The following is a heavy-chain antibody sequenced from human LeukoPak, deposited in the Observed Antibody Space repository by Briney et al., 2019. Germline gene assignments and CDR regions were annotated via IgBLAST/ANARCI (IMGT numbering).Heavy chain of an antibody. CDR1: GFTVSSNY. CDR2: IYSGGST. CDR3: ARDSSGWSYYYGMDV. J-gene: IGHJ6*02. V-gene: IGHV3-53*01. Sequence: GGSLRLYCAASGFTVSSNYMSWVRQAPGKGLEWVSVIYSGGSTYYADSVKGRFTISRDNSKNTLYLQMNSLRAEDTAVYYCARDSSGWSYYYGMDVWGQGTTVTVSS. D-gene: IGHD6-19*01.